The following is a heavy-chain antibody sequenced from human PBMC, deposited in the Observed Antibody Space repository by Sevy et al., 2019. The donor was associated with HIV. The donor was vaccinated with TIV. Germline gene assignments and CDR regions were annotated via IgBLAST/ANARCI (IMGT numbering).Heavy chain of an antibody. J-gene: IGHJ6*02. CDR2: IYSGGST. V-gene: IGHV3-53*01. CDR3: ARDTTGSGSHYRRRRSYGMDV. CDR1: GFTVSSNY. Sequence: GGYLRLSCAASGFTVSSNYMSWVRQAPGKGLEWVSVIYSGGSTYYADSVKGRFTISRDNSKKTLYLQMNSLRAEDTAVYYCARDTTGSGSHYRRRRSYGMDVWGQGTTVTVSS. D-gene: IGHD3-10*01.